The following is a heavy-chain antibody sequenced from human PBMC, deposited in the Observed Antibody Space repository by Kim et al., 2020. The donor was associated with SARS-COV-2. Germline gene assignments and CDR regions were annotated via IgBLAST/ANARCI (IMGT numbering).Heavy chain of an antibody. V-gene: IGHV1-69*13. J-gene: IGHJ5*02. CDR3: ARNSLDSRWQQLVRRGPNGYNNGYNWFDP. CDR2: IIPIFGTA. D-gene: IGHD6-13*01. Sequence: SVKVSCKASGGTFSSYAISWVRQAPGQGLEWMGGIIPIFGTANYAQKFQGRVTITADESTSTAYMELSSLRSEETAVYYCARNSLDSRWQQLVRRGPNGYNNGYNWFDPWRQRTLVTVSS. CDR1: GGTFSSYA.